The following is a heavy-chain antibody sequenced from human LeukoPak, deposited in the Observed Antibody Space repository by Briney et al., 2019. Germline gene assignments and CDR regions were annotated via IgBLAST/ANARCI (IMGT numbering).Heavy chain of an antibody. D-gene: IGHD6-13*01. V-gene: IGHV5-51*01. CDR1: GSRFTSYW. Sequence: GGPLEISCQGSGSRFTSYWIGGVRRLPGKGREWMAIIYPGYSDTRYSPSFQGQVPISAHKSISTAYLQWSSLKASDTAMYYCARLQEAAAGTAWFDPWGQGTLVTVSS. J-gene: IGHJ5*02. CDR3: ARLQEAAAGTAWFDP. CDR2: IYPGYSDT.